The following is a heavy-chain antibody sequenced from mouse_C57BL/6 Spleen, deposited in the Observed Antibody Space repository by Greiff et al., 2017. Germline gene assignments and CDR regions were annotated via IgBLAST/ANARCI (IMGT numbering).Heavy chain of an antibody. V-gene: IGHV1-69*01. J-gene: IGHJ4*01. CDR2: IDPSDSYT. D-gene: IGHD2-3*01. Sequence: QVQLQQPGAELVMPGASVKLSCKASGYTFTSYWMHWVKQRPGQGLEWMGEIDPSDSYTNYNQKFKGKSTLTVDKSSSTAYMQLSSLTSEDSAVYYGASHGYYGYAMDYWGQGTSVTVSS. CDR1: GYTFTSYW. CDR3: ASHGYYGYAMDY.